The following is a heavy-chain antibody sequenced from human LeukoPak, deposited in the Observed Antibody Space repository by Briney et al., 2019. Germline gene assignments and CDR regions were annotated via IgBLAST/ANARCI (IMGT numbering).Heavy chain of an antibody. J-gene: IGHJ6*03. Sequence: SETLSLTCTVSGDSISTYYWSWIRQPPGKGLEWIGYIYYRVTSDYYPSLKSRVTMSVDTSKNQFSLKLSSVTAADTAVYYCASDSGSYPYYYMDVWGKGTTVTISS. D-gene: IGHD1-26*01. CDR3: ASDSGSYPYYYMDV. V-gene: IGHV4-59*12. CDR1: GDSISTYY. CDR2: IYYRVTS.